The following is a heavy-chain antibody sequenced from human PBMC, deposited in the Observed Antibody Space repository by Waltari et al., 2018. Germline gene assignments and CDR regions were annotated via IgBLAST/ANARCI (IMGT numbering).Heavy chain of an antibody. J-gene: IGHJ5*02. CDR2: IYYSGST. V-gene: IGHV4-59*01. Sequence: QVQLQESGPGLVKPSETLSLTCTVSGGSISSYYWSWIRQPPGKGLEWIGYIYYSGSTNYNPSLKSRVTISVDTSKNQFSLKLSSVTAADTAVYYCARVSATLEFDPWGQGTLVTVSS. D-gene: IGHD5-12*01. CDR3: ARVSATLEFDP. CDR1: GGSISSYY.